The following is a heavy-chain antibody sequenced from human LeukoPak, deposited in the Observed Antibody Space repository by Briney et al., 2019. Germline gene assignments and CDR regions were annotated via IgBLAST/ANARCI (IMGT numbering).Heavy chain of an antibody. CDR1: GFTFSSYW. CDR3: ARDRKSSFDY. Sequence: GGSLRPSCAASGFTFSSYWIHWVRQAPGKGLVWVSRINSDGANTIYADSVKGRFTISRDNAKNTVYLQMNSLRAEDTAVYYCARDRKSSFDYWGQGNLVTVSS. V-gene: IGHV3-74*01. CDR2: INSDGANT. J-gene: IGHJ4*02.